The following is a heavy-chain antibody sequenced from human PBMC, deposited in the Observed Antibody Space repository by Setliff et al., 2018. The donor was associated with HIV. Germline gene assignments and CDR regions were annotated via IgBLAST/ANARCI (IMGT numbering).Heavy chain of an antibody. D-gene: IGHD6-19*01. CDR3: ATAKEHWLTEGGFDF. Sequence: RASVKVSCKVSGYTLTELTMHWVRQAPGKGLEWMGRFDPEDGDTLYAQRFQGGVTMTEDSSTDTAYMELGSLTSDDTAVYYCATAKEHWLTEGGFDFWGQGTLVTVSS. CDR2: FDPEDGDT. V-gene: IGHV1-24*01. J-gene: IGHJ4*02. CDR1: GYTLTELT.